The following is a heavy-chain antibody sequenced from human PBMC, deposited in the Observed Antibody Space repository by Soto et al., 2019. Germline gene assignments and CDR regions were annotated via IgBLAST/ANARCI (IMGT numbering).Heavy chain of an antibody. V-gene: IGHV3-23*01. J-gene: IGHJ4*02. Sequence: EVQLLESGGGLVQPGGSLRLSCAASGFTFSSYAMSWVRQAPGKGLEWVSAISGSGGSTYYADSVKGRFTISRDNSKNTLYLQMNSLRAEDTAVYYCANPFDSSSWYGGGLDYWGQGTLVTVSS. CDR2: ISGSGGST. CDR3: ANPFDSSSWYGGGLDY. CDR1: GFTFSSYA. D-gene: IGHD6-13*01.